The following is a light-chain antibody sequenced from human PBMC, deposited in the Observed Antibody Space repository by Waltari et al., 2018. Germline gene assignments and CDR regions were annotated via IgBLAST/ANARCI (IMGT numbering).Light chain of an antibody. CDR3: HQRRDWPRT. Sequence: EIVLTQFPATLSLSPGERAALSCRASQRVSDNLAWYQQRPGQAPRLLIYDASYRATGIPVRFSGSGSGTDFTLTINSLQPEDFAIYYCHQRRDWPRTFGQGTKVDI. J-gene: IGKJ1*01. CDR2: DAS. CDR1: QRVSDN. V-gene: IGKV3-11*01.